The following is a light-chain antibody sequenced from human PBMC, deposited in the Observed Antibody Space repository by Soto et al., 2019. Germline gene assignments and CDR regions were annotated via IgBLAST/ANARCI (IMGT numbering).Light chain of an antibody. CDR1: SSNMGGNS. Sequence: QSALTQPPSVSAAPGQKVTISCPGSSSNMGGNSVSWYQQLPGTAPKLLTYDDSKRPSGIPDRFSGSKSGTSATLGITGFQTGDEADYYCGSWDSSLSAYVFGTGTKVTVL. CDR2: DDS. V-gene: IGLV1-51*01. J-gene: IGLJ1*01. CDR3: GSWDSSLSAYV.